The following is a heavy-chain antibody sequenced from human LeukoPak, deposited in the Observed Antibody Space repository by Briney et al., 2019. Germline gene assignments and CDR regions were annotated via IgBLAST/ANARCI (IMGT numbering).Heavy chain of an antibody. J-gene: IGHJ6*02. D-gene: IGHD4-23*01. V-gene: IGHV3-48*02. CDR2: ISSSSTI. Sequence: GGSLRLSCAASGFTLSSYSMNWVCQAPGKGLEWVSYISSSSTIYYADSVKGRFTISRDNAKNSLYLQMNSLRDEDTAVYYCARVQPPPTVVTPRYYYYGMDVWGQGTTVTVSS. CDR1: GFTLSSYS. CDR3: ARVQPPPTVVTPRYYYYGMDV.